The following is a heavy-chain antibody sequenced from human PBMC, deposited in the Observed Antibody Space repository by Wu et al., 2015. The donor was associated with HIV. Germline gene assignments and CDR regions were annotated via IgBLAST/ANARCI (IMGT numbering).Heavy chain of an antibody. CDR2: IIPVFGTA. Sequence: QVQLVQSGAEVRKPGSSVKVSCKASGGTFSSMFSSYAITWVRQAPGQGLEWMGRIIPVFGTANYAQKFQGRVTITADASTNTVYMELSSLRSEDTAVYFCARPGRRSCTKISCPPRGNDAFDLWGQGTMVTVSS. V-gene: IGHV1-69*13. D-gene: IGHD2-8*01. J-gene: IGHJ3*01. CDR1: GGTFSSMFSSYA. CDR3: ARPGRRSCTKISCPPRGNDAFDL.